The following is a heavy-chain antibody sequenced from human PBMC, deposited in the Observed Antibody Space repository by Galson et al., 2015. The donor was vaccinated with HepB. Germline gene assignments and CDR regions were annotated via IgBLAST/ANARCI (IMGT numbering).Heavy chain of an antibody. D-gene: IGHD3-3*01. CDR3: ASIEYYDFWSLGY. CDR1: GFTFSSYA. J-gene: IGHJ4*02. V-gene: IGHV3-30-3*01. Sequence: SLRLSCAASGFTFSSYAMHWVRQAPGKGLEWVAVISYDGSNKYYADSVKGRFTISRDNSKNTLYLQMNSLRAEDTAVYYCASIEYYDFWSLGYWGQGTLVTVSS. CDR2: ISYDGSNK.